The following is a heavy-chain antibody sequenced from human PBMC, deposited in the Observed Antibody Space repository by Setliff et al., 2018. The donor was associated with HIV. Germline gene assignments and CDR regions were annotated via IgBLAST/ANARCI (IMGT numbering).Heavy chain of an antibody. CDR2: IYTGGST. D-gene: IGHD2-21*02. Sequence: SETLSLTCTVSGGSISGFHWSWIRQSPGKGLEWIGYIYTGGSTNYNPSLKSRVSISVDASKNQFSLRLNSVTVADTAVYFCARSSRGSLRDLDYWGPGTLVTVSS. J-gene: IGHJ4*02. CDR1: GGSISGFH. CDR3: ARSSRGSLRDLDY. V-gene: IGHV4-4*08.